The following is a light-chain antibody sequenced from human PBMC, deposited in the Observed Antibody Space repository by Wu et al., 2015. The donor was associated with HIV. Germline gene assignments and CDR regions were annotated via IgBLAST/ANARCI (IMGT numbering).Light chain of an antibody. J-gene: IGKJ1*01. V-gene: IGKV3-11*01. CDR2: DAS. CDR3: QQYNNWPPWT. CDR1: QSVSSF. Sequence: EIVLTQSPDTLSLSPGDRATLSCRASQSVSSFLAWYQQKPGQAPRLLIYDASNRATGTPARFSGSGSGTDFTLTISSMQSEDFAVYYCQQYNNWPPWTFGQGTKVEIK.